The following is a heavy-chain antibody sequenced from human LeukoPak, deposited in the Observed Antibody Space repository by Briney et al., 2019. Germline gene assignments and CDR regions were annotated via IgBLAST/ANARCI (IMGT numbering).Heavy chain of an antibody. CDR2: IRYDGSNK. J-gene: IGHJ4*02. D-gene: IGHD2-2*01. Sequence: GGSLRLSCAASGFTFSSYGMHWARQAPGKGLEWVAFIRYDGSNKYYADSVKGRFTISRDNSKNTLYLQMNSLRAEDTAVYYCATSAEYCSSTSCPRLFDYWGQGTLVTVSS. V-gene: IGHV3-30*02. CDR1: GFTFSSYG. CDR3: ATSAEYCSSTSCPRLFDY.